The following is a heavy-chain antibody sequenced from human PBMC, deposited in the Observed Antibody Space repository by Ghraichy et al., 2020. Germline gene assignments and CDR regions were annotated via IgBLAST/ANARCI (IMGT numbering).Heavy chain of an antibody. J-gene: IGHJ4*02. D-gene: IGHD6-19*01. CDR1: GFTFSSSS. CDR3: ARGMAVAGTYFEY. V-gene: IGHV3-48*01. Sequence: GGSLRLSCAASGFTFSSSSMNWVRQAPGKGPEWVSYISSSSSTIYYVDSVRGRFTISRDNAKNSLYLQMNSLRAEDAAVYYCARGMAVAGTYFEYWGQGTLVTVSS. CDR2: ISSSSSTI.